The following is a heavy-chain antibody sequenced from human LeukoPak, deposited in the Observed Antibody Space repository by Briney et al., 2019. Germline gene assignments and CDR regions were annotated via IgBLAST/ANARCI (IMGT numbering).Heavy chain of an antibody. CDR3: ARAMGATDY. CDR2: ISAYNGNT. J-gene: IGHJ4*02. D-gene: IGHD1-26*01. CDR1: GYTFTSYG. Sequence: ASVKVSCKASGYTFTSYGISWVRQAPGQGLEWMGWISAYNGNTNYAQKFQGRVTMTRDTSTSTVYMELSSLRSEDTAVYYCARAMGATDYWGQGTLVTVSS. V-gene: IGHV1-18*01.